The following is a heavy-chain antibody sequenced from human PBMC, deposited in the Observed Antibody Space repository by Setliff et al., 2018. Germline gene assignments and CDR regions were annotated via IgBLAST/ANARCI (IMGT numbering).Heavy chain of an antibody. J-gene: IGHJ4*02. CDR3: ARVGQATVVTAIHGALDY. Sequence: GGSLRLSCIASGFTFSSYSIHWVRQAPGKGLEWVAVVSHDENTKYYADSVKDRFIISRDNSKNTVYLQMNSLRAADTAVYHCARVGQATVVTAIHGALDYWGQGTLVTVSS. D-gene: IGHD2-21*02. CDR1: GFTFSSYS. V-gene: IGHV3-30*04. CDR2: VSHDENTK.